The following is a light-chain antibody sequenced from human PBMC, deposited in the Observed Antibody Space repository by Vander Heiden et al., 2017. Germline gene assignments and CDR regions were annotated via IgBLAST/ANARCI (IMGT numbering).Light chain of an antibody. CDR2: AAS. CDR1: QGISSY. J-gene: IGKJ2*01. Sequence: AIRITQSPSSLSASTGDRVTITCRASQGISSYLAWYQQKPGKAPKLLIYAASTLQRGVPSRFSGSGSGTDFTLTISCLQSEDFATYYCQQDYSYPYTFGQGTKLEIK. CDR3: QQDYSYPYT. V-gene: IGKV1-8*01.